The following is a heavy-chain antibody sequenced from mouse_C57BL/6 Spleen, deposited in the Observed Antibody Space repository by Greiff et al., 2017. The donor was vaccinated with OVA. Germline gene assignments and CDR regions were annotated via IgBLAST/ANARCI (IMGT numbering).Heavy chain of an antibody. V-gene: IGHV1-69*01. CDR1: GYTFTSYW. CDR2: IDPSDSYT. J-gene: IGHJ2*01. CDR3: ARWGKYGYDYFDY. Sequence: VQLQQSGAELVMPGASVKLSCKASGYTFTSYWMHWVKQRPGQGLEWIGEIDPSDSYTNYNQKFKGKSTLTVDKSSSTAYMQLSSLTSEDSAVYYCARWGKYGYDYFDYWGQGTTLTVSS. D-gene: IGHD2-2*01.